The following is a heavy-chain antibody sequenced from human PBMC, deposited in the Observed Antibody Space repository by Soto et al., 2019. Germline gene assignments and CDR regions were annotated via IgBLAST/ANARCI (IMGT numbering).Heavy chain of an antibody. J-gene: IGHJ4*02. CDR2: IRTKTNGGTT. CDR1: GFTFGDYT. Sequence: PGGSLRLSCTVSGFTFGDYTMNWFRQAPGKGLEWVAFIRTKTNGGTTEYTASVKGRFAISRDDSKSIAYLQMNSLKIDDTAVYYCSTGDCSGGSCYSGLDYWGQGTLVTVSS. D-gene: IGHD2-15*01. CDR3: STGDCSGGSCYSGLDY. V-gene: IGHV3-49*01.